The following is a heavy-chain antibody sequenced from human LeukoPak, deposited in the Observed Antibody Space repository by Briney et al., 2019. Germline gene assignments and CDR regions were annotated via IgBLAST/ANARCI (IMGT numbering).Heavy chain of an antibody. CDR2: IRSKTNSYAT. Sequence: TGGSLRLSCAASGFTFSGSAMHWVRQASGKGLEWVGRIRSKTNSYATAYAASVKGRFTISRDDSKNTAYLQRNSLKTEDTAVYYCTRYYYDGSGYYYLFDYWGQGTLVTVSS. CDR1: GFTFSGSA. D-gene: IGHD3-22*01. V-gene: IGHV3-73*01. CDR3: TRYYYDGSGYYYLFDY. J-gene: IGHJ4*02.